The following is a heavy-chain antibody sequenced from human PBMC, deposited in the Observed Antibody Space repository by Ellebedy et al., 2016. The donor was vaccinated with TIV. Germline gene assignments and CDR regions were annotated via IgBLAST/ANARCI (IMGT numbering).Heavy chain of an antibody. CDR2: INAGNGDT. J-gene: IGHJ4*02. V-gene: IGHV1-3*01. CDR1: GYTFTRNA. Sequence: AASVKVSCKASGYTFTRNAVHWVRQAPGQRLEWMGWINAGNGDTKYSQKFQGRVAITRDTSASTAYMELSSLRSEDTAVYYCARDQGSGNWGPGYFDYWGQGTLVTVSS. D-gene: IGHD3-3*01. CDR3: ARDQGSGNWGPGYFDY.